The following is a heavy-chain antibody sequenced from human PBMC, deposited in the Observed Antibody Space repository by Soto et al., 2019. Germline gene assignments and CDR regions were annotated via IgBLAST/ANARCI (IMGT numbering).Heavy chain of an antibody. D-gene: IGHD3-9*01. CDR3: AHVFRHFESLHNWFDP. CDR2: ISAYNGNT. V-gene: IGHV1-18*04. CDR1: GYTFTSYG. Sequence: ASVKVSCKASGYTFTSYGISWVRQAPGQGLEWMGWISAYNGNTNYAQKLQGRVTMTTDTSTSTAYMELRSLRSDDTAVYYCAHVFRHFESLHNWFDPWGQGTLVTVSS. J-gene: IGHJ5*02.